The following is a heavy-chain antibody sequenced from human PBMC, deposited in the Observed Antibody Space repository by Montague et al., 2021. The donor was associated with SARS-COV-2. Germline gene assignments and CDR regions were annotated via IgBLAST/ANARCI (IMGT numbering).Heavy chain of an antibody. CDR1: GGSISGHY. Sequence: SETLSLTCSVSGGSISGHYWRWIRQPPGKGMEFVGYLHLSGSTSYNFAHGSRVTISLATSKNQFSLQVRSMTAAGTAVYYCASGSGGFALDYWGQGTLVTVSS. CDR2: LHLSGST. V-gene: IGHV4-59*11. D-gene: IGHD2-15*01. J-gene: IGHJ4*02. CDR3: ASGSGGFALDY.